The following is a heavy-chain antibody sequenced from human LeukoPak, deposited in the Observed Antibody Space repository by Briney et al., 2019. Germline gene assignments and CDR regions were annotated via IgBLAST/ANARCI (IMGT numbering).Heavy chain of an antibody. V-gene: IGHV1-18*01. CDR1: GYKFTNYG. CDR2: ISAYNGNT. Sequence: ASVKVSCKASGYKFTNYGISWVRQAPGQGLEWMGWISAYNGNTNYAQKLQGRVTMTTDTSTSTAYMELRSLRSDDTAVYYCARIIAVAGYMDVWGKGTTVTISS. CDR3: ARIIAVAGYMDV. D-gene: IGHD6-19*01. J-gene: IGHJ6*03.